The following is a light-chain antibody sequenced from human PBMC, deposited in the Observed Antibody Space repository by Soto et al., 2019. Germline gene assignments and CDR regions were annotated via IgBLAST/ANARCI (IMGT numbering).Light chain of an antibody. Sequence: DIQMTQSPSSLSASVGDEVTITCRVSQTIMTYLNWYQLKPGNPPRLLIYEESTLHSGVPSRFSGRKVGTQFILTIDSLQPEDFATYYCQQYNPNSALTFGGGTKVDIK. CDR2: EES. CDR3: QQYNPNSALT. J-gene: IGKJ4*01. CDR1: QTIMTY. V-gene: IGKV1-39*01.